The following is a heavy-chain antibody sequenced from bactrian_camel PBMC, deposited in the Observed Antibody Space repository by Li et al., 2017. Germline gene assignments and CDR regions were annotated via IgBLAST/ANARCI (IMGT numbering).Heavy chain of an antibody. J-gene: IGHJ6*01. CDR2: INSGGRST. Sequence: VQLVESGGGLVQPGGSLRLSCAASEFTFSTYYMSWVRQAPGKGLEWVSTINSGGRSTWYANSVKGRFTISRDSAKNTLYLQMNTLKHEDTALYYCTNYFGYWGQGTQVTVS. CDR1: EFTFSTYY. CDR3: TNYFGY. V-gene: IGHV3S40*01.